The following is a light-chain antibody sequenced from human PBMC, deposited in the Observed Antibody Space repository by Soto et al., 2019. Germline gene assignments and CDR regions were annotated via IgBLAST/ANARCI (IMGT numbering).Light chain of an antibody. V-gene: IGLV2-14*03. CDR1: SSDIGGYKY. J-gene: IGLJ1*01. CDR3: SSYTSSSTYV. CDR2: DVG. Sequence: QSALTQPASVSGSPGQSITISCTGTSSDIGGYKYVSLYQQHPVKAPKLIIFDVGYRPSGVSNRFSGYKSGNTASMTISGLQLEVEADYPCSSYTSSSTYVFGTGTKLTVL.